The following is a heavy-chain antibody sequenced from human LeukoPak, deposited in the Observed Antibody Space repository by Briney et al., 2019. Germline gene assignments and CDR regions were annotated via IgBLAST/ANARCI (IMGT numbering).Heavy chain of an antibody. CDR3: AKQNVRIITFGGVIVIQDY. J-gene: IGHJ4*02. V-gene: IGHV3-30-3*02. Sequence: PGGSLRLSCAASGFTFSGYAMHWVRQAPGKGLEWVAVISYDGSNKYYADSVKGRFTISRDNSKNTLYLQMNSLRAEDTAVHYCAKQNVRIITFGGVIVIQDYWGQGTLVTVSS. D-gene: IGHD3-16*02. CDR2: ISYDGSNK. CDR1: GFTFSGYA.